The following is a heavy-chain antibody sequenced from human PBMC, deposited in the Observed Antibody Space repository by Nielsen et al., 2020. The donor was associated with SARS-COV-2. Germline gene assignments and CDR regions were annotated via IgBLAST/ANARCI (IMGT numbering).Heavy chain of an antibody. J-gene: IGHJ6*02. Sequence: GESLKISCAASGFTFSSYSMNWVRQAPGKGLEWVSYISSSSSTIYYADSVKGRFTISRDNAKNSLYLQMNSLRDEDTAVYYCARDSGYSYGNYYYYYGMDVWGQGTTVTVSS. CDR3: ARDSGYSYGNYYYYYGMDV. V-gene: IGHV3-48*02. CDR2: ISSSSSTI. CDR1: GFTFSSYS. D-gene: IGHD5-18*01.